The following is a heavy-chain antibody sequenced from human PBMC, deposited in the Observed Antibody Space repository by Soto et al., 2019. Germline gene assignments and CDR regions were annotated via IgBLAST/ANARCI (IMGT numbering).Heavy chain of an antibody. CDR3: ARVGDAPYYYDSSGYLDY. J-gene: IGHJ4*02. CDR1: GGTFSSYA. V-gene: IGHV1-69*01. Sequence: QVQLVQSGAEVKKPGSSVKVSCKASGGTFSSYAISWVRQAPGQGLEWMGGIIPIFGTANYAQKFQGRVTITADESTSTAYMELSSLRSEDTAVYYCARVGDAPYYYDSSGYLDYWGQGTLVTVSS. D-gene: IGHD3-22*01. CDR2: IIPIFGTA.